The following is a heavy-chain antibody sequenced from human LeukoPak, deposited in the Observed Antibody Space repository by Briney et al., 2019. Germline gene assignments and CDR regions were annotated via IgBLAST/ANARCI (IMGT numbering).Heavy chain of an antibody. D-gene: IGHD3-22*01. CDR3: TREGSGRLIDY. CDR2: ISYEGSDK. V-gene: IGHV3-30*03. Sequence: MHXXXXAXXXXLXXVAVISYEGSDKHYTDSVKGRFTISRDNSKKTLYLQMNSLRTEDTALYYCTREGSGRLIDYWGQGTLVTVSS. J-gene: IGHJ4*02.